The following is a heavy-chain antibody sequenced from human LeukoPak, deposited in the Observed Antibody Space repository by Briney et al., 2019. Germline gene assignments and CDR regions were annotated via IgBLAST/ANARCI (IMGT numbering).Heavy chain of an antibody. Sequence: GGSLRLSCAASGFTISNYCMSWVRQAPGKGLEWVANIKQDGSEKYCVDSVKGRFTISRDNAKNSLYLQMNSLRAEDTAVYFCARDAFSPISIFGVASDAFDIWGKGTMVTVSS. D-gene: IGHD3-3*01. J-gene: IGHJ3*02. CDR3: ARDAFSPISIFGVASDAFDI. CDR1: GFTISNYC. V-gene: IGHV3-7*01. CDR2: IKQDGSEK.